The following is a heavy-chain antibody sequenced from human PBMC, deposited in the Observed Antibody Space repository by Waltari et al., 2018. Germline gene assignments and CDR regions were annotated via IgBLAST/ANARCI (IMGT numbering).Heavy chain of an antibody. J-gene: IGHJ2*01. CDR3: ARGHPAYWYFDL. Sequence: QVHLVESGGGVVQPGRSLRLSCAASGFTFSSYAMHWVRQAPGKGLEWVAVISYDGSNKYYADSVKGRFTISRDNSKNTLYLQMNSLRAEDTAVYYCARGHPAYWYFDLWGRGTLVTVSS. CDR1: GFTFSSYA. V-gene: IGHV3-30-3*01. CDR2: ISYDGSNK.